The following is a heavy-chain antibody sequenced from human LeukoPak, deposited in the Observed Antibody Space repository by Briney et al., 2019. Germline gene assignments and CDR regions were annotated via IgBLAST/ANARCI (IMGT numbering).Heavy chain of an antibody. CDR3: ARREDYGSGTMFDP. CDR1: GGSISSYY. CDR2: IYYSGST. J-gene: IGHJ5*02. V-gene: IGHV4-59*12. Sequence: SETLSLTCTVSGGSISSYYWNWIRQPPGRGLEWIGYIYYSGSTNYNPSLKSRVTISVDTSKNQFSLKLSSVTAADTAVYYCARREDYGSGTMFDPWGQGTLVTVSS. D-gene: IGHD3-10*01.